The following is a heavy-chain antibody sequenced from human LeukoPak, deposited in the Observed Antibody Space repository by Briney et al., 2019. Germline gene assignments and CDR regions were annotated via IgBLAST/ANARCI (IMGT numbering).Heavy chain of an antibody. V-gene: IGHV1-69*01. CDR2: IIPIFGTA. Sequence: SVKVSCKASGGTFSSYAISWVRQAPGQGLEWMGGIIPIFGTANYAQKFQGRVTITADESTSTAYMELSSLRSEDTAVYYCARGGYCGGDCYSDHWGQGTLVTVSS. CDR1: GGTFSSYA. CDR3: ARGGYCGGDCYSDH. D-gene: IGHD2-21*02. J-gene: IGHJ4*02.